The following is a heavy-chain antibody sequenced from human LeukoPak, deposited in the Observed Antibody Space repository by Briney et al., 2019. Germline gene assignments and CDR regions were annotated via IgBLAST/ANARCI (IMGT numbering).Heavy chain of an antibody. CDR2: IHTSGST. D-gene: IGHD6-19*01. V-gene: IGHV4-4*07. CDR1: GGSISSYY. Sequence: SETLSLTCTVSGGSISSYYRTWIRQPAGKGLEWIGRIHTSGSTNHNPSLKSRVTMSVDTSNNQFSLKLSSVTAADTAVYYCARETEVSGGRSWDFWGQGTLVTVSS. J-gene: IGHJ4*02. CDR3: ARETEVSGGRSWDF.